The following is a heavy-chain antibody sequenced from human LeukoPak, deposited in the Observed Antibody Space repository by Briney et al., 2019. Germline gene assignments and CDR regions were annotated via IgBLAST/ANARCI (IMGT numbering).Heavy chain of an antibody. CDR3: ARDEEDSGSYSY. J-gene: IGHJ4*02. Sequence: SETLTLPCTVSGGSISSSSYYWGWIRQPPGKGREWFVSSYYSGSTYYNPSLKSRVTISVDTSKNQFSLKLSSVTAADTAVYYCARDEEDSGSYSYWGQGTLVTVSS. CDR2: SYYSGST. V-gene: IGHV4-39*07. CDR1: GGSISSSSYY. D-gene: IGHD1-26*01.